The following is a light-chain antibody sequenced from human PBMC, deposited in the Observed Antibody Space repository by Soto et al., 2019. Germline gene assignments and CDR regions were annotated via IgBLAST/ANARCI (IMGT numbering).Light chain of an antibody. CDR1: QNVLLNY. J-gene: IGKJ2*01. V-gene: IGKV3-20*01. CDR2: AAS. Sequence: EIVLTQSPGTLSSSPGERATLSYRASQNVLLNYVAWYQQKPGQAPRLLIYAASTRATGIPDRFSGSASGTDFTFTISRLEPEDFAVYFCQQYGGAPYTFGQGTKLEIK. CDR3: QQYGGAPYT.